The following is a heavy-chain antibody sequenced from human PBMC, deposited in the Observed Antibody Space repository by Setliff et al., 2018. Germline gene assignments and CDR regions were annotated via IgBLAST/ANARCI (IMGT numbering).Heavy chain of an antibody. CDR2: ISSGST. V-gene: IGHV4-59*01. CDR1: GGSISVYY. D-gene: IGHD6-19*01. CDR3: ARTRGSSGWLNWFDP. J-gene: IGHJ5*02. Sequence: SETLSLTCTVSGGSISVYYWTWFRQPPGKGLEWIGYISSGSTNYNPSLKSRVTISVDPSKNQSSLRVTSVTAADTAVYYCARTRGSSGWLNWFDPWGQGTLVTVSS.